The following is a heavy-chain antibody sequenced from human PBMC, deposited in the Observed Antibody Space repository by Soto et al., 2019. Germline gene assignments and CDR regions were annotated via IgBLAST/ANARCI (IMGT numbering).Heavy chain of an antibody. V-gene: IGHV3-30*18. CDR1: GFDFNTYG. Sequence: QVQLVESGGGVVQPGRSLRLSCAASGFDFNTYGLHWVRQAPGKGLEWVAAISFDGGSQYYADSVKGRFTVSRDKSNSTLYMQMNRLGAEDTATYFCAKDSRVIAAGSGAWFDPWGPGTLVIVS. CDR2: ISFDGGSQ. J-gene: IGHJ5*02. CDR3: AKDSRVIAAGSGAWFDP. D-gene: IGHD6-13*01.